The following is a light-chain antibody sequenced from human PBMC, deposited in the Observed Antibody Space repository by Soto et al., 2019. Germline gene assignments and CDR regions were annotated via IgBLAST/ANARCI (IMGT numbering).Light chain of an antibody. CDR2: GNT. J-gene: IGLJ1*01. Sequence: QSALTHPPSVSGAPGQRVTISCTGSNSNIGSTYDVQWYQQLPGTAPKLLIHGNTDRPSGVPDRFSGSKSGTSASLAITGLQADDEADYYCQSYDDSLSVHYVFGTGTKVTVL. V-gene: IGLV1-40*01. CDR3: QSYDDSLSVHYV. CDR1: NSNIGSTYD.